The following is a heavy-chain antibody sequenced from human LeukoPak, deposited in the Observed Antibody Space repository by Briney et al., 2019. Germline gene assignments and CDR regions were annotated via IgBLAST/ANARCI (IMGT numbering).Heavy chain of an antibody. CDR3: ARDRPYAYYFDY. D-gene: IGHD3-16*01. Sequence: ASVKVSCKASGYTFTGYYMHWVRQAPGQGLEWMGWINPNSGGTNYAQKFQGSVTMTRDTSISTAYMELSRLRSDDTAVYYCARDRPYAYYFDYWGQGTLVTVSS. CDR2: INPNSGGT. V-gene: IGHV1-2*02. J-gene: IGHJ4*02. CDR1: GYTFTGYY.